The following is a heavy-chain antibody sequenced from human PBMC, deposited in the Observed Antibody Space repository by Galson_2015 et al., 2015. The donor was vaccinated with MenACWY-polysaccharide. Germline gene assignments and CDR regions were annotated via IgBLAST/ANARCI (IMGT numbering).Heavy chain of an antibody. D-gene: IGHD2-2*01. CDR1: GISFSGFG. V-gene: IGHV3-33*01. J-gene: IGHJ3*01. CDR3: AREGSSIVVHAFDS. CDR2: IQYDGTNK. Sequence: SLRLSCAASGISFSGFGMHWVRQAPGKGLEWVAVIQYDGTNKVYADSVKGRFTISRDNSGNTLYLEMNSLRDEDTAVYYCAREGSSIVVHAFDSWGQGTMVTVSS.